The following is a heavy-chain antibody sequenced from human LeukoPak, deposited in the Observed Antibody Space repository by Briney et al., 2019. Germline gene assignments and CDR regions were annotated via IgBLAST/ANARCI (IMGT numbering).Heavy chain of an antibody. CDR2: ISGSGGST. J-gene: IGHJ4*02. Sequence: RAGGSLRLSCAASGFTFSSYAMSWVRQAPGKGLEWVSAISGSGGSTYYADSVKGRFTISRDNSKNTLYLQMDSLRAEDTAVYYCASQHVIAAAGGDYWGQGTLVTVSS. CDR1: GFTFSSYA. V-gene: IGHV3-23*01. D-gene: IGHD6-13*01. CDR3: ASQHVIAAAGGDY.